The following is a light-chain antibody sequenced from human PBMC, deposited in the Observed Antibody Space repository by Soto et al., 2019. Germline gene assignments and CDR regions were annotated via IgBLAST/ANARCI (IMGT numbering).Light chain of an antibody. J-gene: IGKJ5*01. CDR2: GAS. Sequence: IQLTQSPSSLSASVGDRVSITCRASQRIFSYLNWYQQIPGKAPKLLIYGASSLHSGVPSRFSGSGSGTDLTLTISALQPEDVATYYCQQSYSTPAITFGQGTRLEI. CDR1: QRIFSY. CDR3: QQSYSTPAIT. V-gene: IGKV1-39*01.